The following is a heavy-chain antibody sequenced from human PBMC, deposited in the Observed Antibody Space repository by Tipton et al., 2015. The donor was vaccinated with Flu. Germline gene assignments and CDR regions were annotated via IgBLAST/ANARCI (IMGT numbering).Heavy chain of an antibody. Sequence: TLSLTCTVSGGSISSGSYYWSWIRQPAGKGLEWIGRIYTSGSTDYNPSLKSRVTMSVDTSKNQFSLKLSSVTAADTAVYYCASGYYYRGDYWGQGTLVTVSS. CDR1: GGSISSGSYY. CDR2: IYTSGST. V-gene: IGHV4-61*02. CDR3: ASGYYYRGDY. D-gene: IGHD3-22*01. J-gene: IGHJ4*02.